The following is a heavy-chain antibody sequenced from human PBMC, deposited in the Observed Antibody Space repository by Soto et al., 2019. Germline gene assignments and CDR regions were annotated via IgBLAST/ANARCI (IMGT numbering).Heavy chain of an antibody. CDR2: MKANSGNT. J-gene: IGHJ4*02. CDR1: GYTFTSYD. V-gene: IGHV1-8*01. Sequence: QVQLVQSGTEVKKPGASVKVSCKASGYTFTSYDINWVRQATGQGLEWMGWMKANSGNTGYAQKLQGRATMTRNTSIGTAYMELSSLRSEDTAVYYCARGAPSDYWGQGTLVTVSS. CDR3: ARGAPSDY.